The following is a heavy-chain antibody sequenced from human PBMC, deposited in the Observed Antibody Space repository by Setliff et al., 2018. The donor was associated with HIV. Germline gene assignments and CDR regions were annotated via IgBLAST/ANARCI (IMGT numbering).Heavy chain of an antibody. D-gene: IGHD4-17*01. Sequence: GGSLRLSCAASGFTFSSYGMHWVRQAPGKGLEWVAFIRYDGSNKYYADSVKGRFTISRDSSKNTLYLQMNSLRAEDTAVYYCAKDRTSYGDYVLGPSFDLWGRGTLVTVSS. CDR1: GFTFSSYG. J-gene: IGHJ2*01. CDR2: IRYDGSNK. V-gene: IGHV3-30*02. CDR3: AKDRTSYGDYVLGPSFDL.